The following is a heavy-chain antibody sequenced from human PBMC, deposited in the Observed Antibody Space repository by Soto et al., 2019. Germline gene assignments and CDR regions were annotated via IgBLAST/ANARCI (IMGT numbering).Heavy chain of an antibody. V-gene: IGHV5-51*01. D-gene: IGHD3-10*01. J-gene: IGHJ4*02. CDR1: GYSFAGYW. Sequence: EVQLVQSGAELKKPGESLKISCKASGYSFAGYWIAWVRQMPGKGLEWMGLIYPADSGTLYNTSFQGHVTFSVDKSITTAYLHWNSLKASDTAKYYCARLFGGSTWNLAPIDSWGQGTLVAVSS. CDR2: IYPADSGT. CDR3: ARLFGGSTWNLAPIDS.